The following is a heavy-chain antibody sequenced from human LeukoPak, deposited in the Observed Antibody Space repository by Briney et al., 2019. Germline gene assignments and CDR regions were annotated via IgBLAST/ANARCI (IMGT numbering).Heavy chain of an antibody. Sequence: PGGSLRLSCAASGFTFDDYGMSWVRQAPGKGLEWVSGINWNGGSTGYADSVKGRFTISRDNAKNSLYLQMNSLRAEDTALYHCAGAPHYYDSSVFPFFDYWGQGPLVTVSS. CDR1: GFTFDDYG. J-gene: IGHJ4*02. CDR3: AGAPHYYDSSVFPFFDY. V-gene: IGHV3-20*01. CDR2: INWNGGST. D-gene: IGHD3-22*01.